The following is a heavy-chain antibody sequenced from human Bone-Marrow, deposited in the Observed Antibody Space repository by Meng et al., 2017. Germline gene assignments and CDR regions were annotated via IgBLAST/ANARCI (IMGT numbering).Heavy chain of an antibody. V-gene: IGHV3-23*02. CDR3: ARNDGSWGGAPLFDY. CDR1: GFTLSTYA. J-gene: IGHJ4*02. D-gene: IGHD3-16*01. Sequence: GSGDGVFRRGGSLASSWSASGFTLSTYAMTGARRAPGRGLGGVETIRSDGEITWYENSVGARFTISENNSKKMLHLKMNSLETEETAIFYCARNDGSWGGAPLFDYWGQGALVTVSS. CDR2: IRSDGEIT.